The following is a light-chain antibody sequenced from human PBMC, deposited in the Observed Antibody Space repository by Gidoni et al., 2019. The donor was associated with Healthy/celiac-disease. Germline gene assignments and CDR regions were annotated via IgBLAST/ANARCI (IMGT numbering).Light chain of an antibody. Sequence: DIQMTQSPSSLSASVGDRVTITCRASQSISSYLNWYQQKPGKAPKLLCYAASSLQSGVPSRFSGSGSGTEFTLTISSLQPEDFATYYCQQSYSTPPITFGQGTRLEIK. J-gene: IGKJ5*01. CDR2: AAS. CDR1: QSISSY. CDR3: QQSYSTPPIT. V-gene: IGKV1-39*01.